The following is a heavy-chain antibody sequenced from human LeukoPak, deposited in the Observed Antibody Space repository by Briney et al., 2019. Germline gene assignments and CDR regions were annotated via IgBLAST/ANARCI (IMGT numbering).Heavy chain of an antibody. V-gene: IGHV3-23*01. CDR2: ISGSGGST. CDR1: GFTFSSYA. J-gene: IGHJ6*03. D-gene: IGHD6-13*01. CDR3: AKGKQQLIRFGYYYYYMDV. Sequence: GGSLRLSCAASGFTFSSYAMSWVRQAPGKGLEWVSAISGSGGSTYYADSVKGRFTISRDNSKNTLYLQMNSLRAEDTAVYYCAKGKQQLIRFGYYYYYMDVWGKGTTVTVSS.